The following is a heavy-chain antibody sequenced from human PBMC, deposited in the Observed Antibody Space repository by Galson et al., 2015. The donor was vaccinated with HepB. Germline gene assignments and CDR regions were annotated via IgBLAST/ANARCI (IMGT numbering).Heavy chain of an antibody. J-gene: IGHJ4*02. CDR3: ARAGLSYYYGSGSQTPVDY. V-gene: IGHV3-11*06. D-gene: IGHD3-10*01. CDR2: ISSSSSYT. Sequence: LRLSCAASGFTFSDYYMSWIRQAPGKGLEWVSYISSSSSYTNYADSVKGRFTISRDNAKNSLYLQMNSLRAEDTAVYYCARAGLSYYYGSGSQTPVDYWGQGTLVTVSS. CDR1: GFTFSDYY.